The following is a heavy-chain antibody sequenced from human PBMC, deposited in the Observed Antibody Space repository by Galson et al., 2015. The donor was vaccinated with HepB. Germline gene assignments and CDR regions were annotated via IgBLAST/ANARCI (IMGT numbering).Heavy chain of an antibody. J-gene: IGHJ3*02. D-gene: IGHD2-8*01. V-gene: IGHV3-30-3*01. CDR1: GFTFTTYA. Sequence: SLRLSCAASGFTFTTYAMHWVRQAPGKGLEWVAVISYDGSNKYYADSVKGRFTISRDTSKNTLYLQMNSLRAEDTAVYYCARGFRGMLDAFDIWGQGTMVTVSS. CDR2: ISYDGSNK. CDR3: ARGFRGMLDAFDI.